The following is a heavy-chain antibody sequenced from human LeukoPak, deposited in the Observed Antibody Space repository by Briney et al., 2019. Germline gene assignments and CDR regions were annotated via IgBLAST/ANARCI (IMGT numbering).Heavy chain of an antibody. J-gene: IGHJ4*02. Sequence: SETLSLTCSVSGVSVRSDYLSWIRQPPGKGLEWIGYISYTEDSNYNPPLRSRVTISTDTSENQFSLHLSSVTATDTAVYYCATSSHSGNYRAHWGPGTLVTVSS. CDR1: GVSVRSDY. V-gene: IGHV4-59*08. CDR2: ISYTEDS. CDR3: ATSSHSGNYRAH. D-gene: IGHD3-10*01.